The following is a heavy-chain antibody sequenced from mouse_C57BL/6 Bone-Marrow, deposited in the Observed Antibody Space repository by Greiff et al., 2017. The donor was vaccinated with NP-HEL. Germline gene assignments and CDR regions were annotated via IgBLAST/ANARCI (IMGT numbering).Heavy chain of an antibody. V-gene: IGHV2-6*01. Sequence: QVQLKESGPGLVAPSQCLSITCTVSGFSLTSYGVDWVRQSPGQGLEWLGVIWGVGSTNYNSAIKSRLSISKDNSKSQVFLKMNSLQTDDTAFYYCASVHSSGYAWFAYWGQGTLVTVSA. CDR2: IWGVGST. J-gene: IGHJ3*01. CDR1: GFSLTSYG. CDR3: ASVHSSGYAWFAY. D-gene: IGHD3-2*02.